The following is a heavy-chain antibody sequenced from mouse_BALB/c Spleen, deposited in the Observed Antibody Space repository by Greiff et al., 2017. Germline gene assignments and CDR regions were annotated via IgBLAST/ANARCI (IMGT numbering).Heavy chain of an antibody. CDR2: FYPGSGSI. V-gene: IGHV1-62-2*01. Sequence: VQLVESGAELVKPGASVKLSCKASGYTFTEYIIHWVKQRSGQGLEWIGWFYPGSGSIKYNEKFKDKATLTADKSSSTVYMELSRLTSEDSAVYFCARHEVYYYAMDYWGQGTSVTVSS. J-gene: IGHJ4*01. CDR1: GYTFTEYI. CDR3: ARHEVYYYAMDY.